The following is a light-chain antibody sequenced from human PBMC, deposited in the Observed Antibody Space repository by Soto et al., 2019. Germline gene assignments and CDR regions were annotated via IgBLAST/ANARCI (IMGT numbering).Light chain of an antibody. J-gene: IGKJ1*01. CDR3: QQYGRSPWT. CDR2: GAS. Sequence: EIVLTQSPGTLSLSTGERVTLSCGARQSVSSSYVALYQHKPGQAPRLLISGASNTTTGVPDRFSGCASGPDFTLTISRLEPEDFAVYYCQQYGRSPWTFGQGTKMDIK. CDR1: QSVSSSY. V-gene: IGKV3-20*01.